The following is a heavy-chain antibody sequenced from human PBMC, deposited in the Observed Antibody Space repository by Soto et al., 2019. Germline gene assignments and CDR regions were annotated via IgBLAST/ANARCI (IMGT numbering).Heavy chain of an antibody. CDR1: GFTFSSYA. CDR2: ISYDGSNK. V-gene: IGHV3-30-3*01. Sequence: PGGSLRLSCAASGFTFSSYAMHWVRQAPGKGLEWVAVISYDGSNKYYADSVKGRFTISRDNSKNTLYLQMNSLRAEDTAVYYCARDPDDRSSGWYAPAAYYYGMDVWGQGTTVTVYS. CDR3: ARDPDDRSSGWYAPAAYYYGMDV. D-gene: IGHD6-19*01. J-gene: IGHJ6*02.